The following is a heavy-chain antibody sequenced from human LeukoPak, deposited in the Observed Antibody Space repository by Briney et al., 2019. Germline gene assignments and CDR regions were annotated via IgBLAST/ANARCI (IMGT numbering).Heavy chain of an antibody. CDR3: ARDRVGATVFDH. V-gene: IGHV3-48*02. CDR2: ISSSSTI. CDR1: GFTFSSYS. J-gene: IGHJ4*02. Sequence: GGSLRLSCAASGFTFSSYSMNWVRQAPGKGLEWVSYISSSSTIYYAESVKGRFTISRDNAKNSLYLQMNSLRDEDTAVYYCARDRVGATVFDHWGQGTLVTASS. D-gene: IGHD1-26*01.